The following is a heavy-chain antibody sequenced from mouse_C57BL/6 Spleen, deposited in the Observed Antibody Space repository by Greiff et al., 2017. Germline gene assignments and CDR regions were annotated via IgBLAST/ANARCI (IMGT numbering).Heavy chain of an antibody. CDR2: ISYDGSN. Sequence: EVHLVESGPGLVKPSQSLSLTCSVTGYSITSGYYWNWIRQFPGNKLEWMGYISYDGSNNYNPSLKNRISITRDTSKNQFFLKLNSVTTEDTATYYCAITTVAGYFDYWGQGTTLTVSS. V-gene: IGHV3-6*01. CDR1: GYSITSGYY. J-gene: IGHJ2*01. D-gene: IGHD1-1*01. CDR3: AITTVAGYFDY.